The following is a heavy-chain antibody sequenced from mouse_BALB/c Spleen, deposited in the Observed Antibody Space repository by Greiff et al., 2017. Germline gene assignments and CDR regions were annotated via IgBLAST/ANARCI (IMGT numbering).Heavy chain of an antibody. CDR2: ISYSGST. CDR3: ASITTVVAYYFDY. V-gene: IGHV3-8*02. CDR1: GDSITSGY. J-gene: IGHJ2*01. Sequence: EVHLVESGPSLVKPSQTLSLTCSVTGDSITSGYWNWIRKFPGNKLEYMGYISYSGSTYYNPSLKSRISITRDTSKNQYYLQLNSVTTEDTATYYCASITTVVAYYFDYWGQGTTLTVSS. D-gene: IGHD1-1*01.